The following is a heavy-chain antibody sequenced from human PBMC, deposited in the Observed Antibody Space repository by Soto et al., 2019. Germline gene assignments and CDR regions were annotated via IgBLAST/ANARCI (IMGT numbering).Heavy chain of an antibody. J-gene: IGHJ5*02. CDR2: ISYDGSNK. V-gene: IGHV3-30*18. CDR3: AKVSSSWYSGDWFDP. CDR1: GFTFSSYG. D-gene: IGHD6-13*01. Sequence: QVQLVESGGGVVQPGRSLRLSCAASGFTFSSYGMHWVRQAPGKGLEWVAVISYDGSNKYYADSVKGRFTISRDNSKNTLYLQMNRLRAEDTAVYHCAKVSSSWYSGDWFDPWGQGTLVTVSS.